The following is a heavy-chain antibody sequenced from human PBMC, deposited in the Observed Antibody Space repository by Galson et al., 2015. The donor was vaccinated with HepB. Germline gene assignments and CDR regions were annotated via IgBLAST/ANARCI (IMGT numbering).Heavy chain of an antibody. J-gene: IGHJ6*02. CDR2: ISSSSSYI. CDR1: GFTFSSYS. D-gene: IGHD6-19*01. CDR3: ARGVSSGWYGGYYYYGMDV. Sequence: SLRLSCAASGFTFSSYSMNWVRQAPGKGLEWVSSISSSSSYIYYADSVKGRFTISRDNAKNSLYLQMNSLRAEDPAVYYCARGVSSGWYGGYYYYGMDVWGQGTTVTVSS. V-gene: IGHV3-21*01.